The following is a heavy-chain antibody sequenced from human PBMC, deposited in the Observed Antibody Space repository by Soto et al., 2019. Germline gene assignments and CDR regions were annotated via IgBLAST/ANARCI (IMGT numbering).Heavy chain of an antibody. Sequence: SETLSLTCAVSGYSISSGYYWGWIRQPPGKGLEWIGTISHSGSTSYNPSLKSRVSMSVDTSKNQFSLKLRSVTAADTAMYYCVRDGDVLVRRVIDWLDPWGQGTRVTVSS. CDR2: ISHSGST. CDR1: GYSISSGYY. D-gene: IGHD3-10*01. J-gene: IGHJ5*02. V-gene: IGHV4-38-2*01. CDR3: VRDGDVLVRRVIDWLDP.